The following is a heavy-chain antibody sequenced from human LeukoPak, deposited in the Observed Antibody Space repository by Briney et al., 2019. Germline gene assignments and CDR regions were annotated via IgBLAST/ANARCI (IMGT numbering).Heavy chain of an antibody. D-gene: IGHD3-16*01. V-gene: IGHV4-39*01. CDR1: GGSISSSSYY. J-gene: IGHJ4*02. CDR2: IYYSGST. CDR3: ARFDYGGPTYYFDY. Sequence: PSETLSLTCTVSGGSISSSSYYWGWIRQPPGKGLEWIGSIYYSGSTYYNPSLKSRVTISVDTSKNQFSLKLSPVTAADTAVYYCARFDYGGPTYYFDYWGQGTLVTVSS.